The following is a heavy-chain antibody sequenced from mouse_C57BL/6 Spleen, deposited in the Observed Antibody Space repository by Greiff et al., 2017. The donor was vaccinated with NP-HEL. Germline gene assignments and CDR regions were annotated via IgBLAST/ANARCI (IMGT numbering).Heavy chain of an antibody. D-gene: IGHD1-1*01. CDR2: ISSGGSYT. J-gene: IGHJ2*01. Sequence: DVMLVESGGDLVKPGGSLKLSCAASGFTFSSYGMSWVRQTPDKRLEWVATISSGGSYTYYPDSVKGRFTISRDNAKNTLYLQMSSLKSEDTAMYYCARLTVFDYWGQGTTLTVSS. CDR3: ARLTVFDY. CDR1: GFTFSSYG. V-gene: IGHV5-6*02.